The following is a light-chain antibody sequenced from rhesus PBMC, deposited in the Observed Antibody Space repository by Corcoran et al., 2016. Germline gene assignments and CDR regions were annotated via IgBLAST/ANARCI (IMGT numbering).Light chain of an antibody. CDR3: CSYGGSLTYL. V-gene: IGLV2-32*01. CDR1: RGDIGGYTY. Sequence: QAALTQPRSVSGSPGQSVTISCTGTRGDIGGYTYVSWYRQAPGTAPKLLIYEVTKQPSGVSDRFSGSKSGDTASLAISRLPAEDEANYYCCSYGGSLTYLFGGGTRLTV. J-gene: IGLJ1*01. CDR2: EVT.